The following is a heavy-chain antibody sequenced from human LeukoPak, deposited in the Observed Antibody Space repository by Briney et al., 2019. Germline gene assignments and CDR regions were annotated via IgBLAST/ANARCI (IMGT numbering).Heavy chain of an antibody. V-gene: IGHV4-34*01. J-gene: IGHJ4*02. CDR2: INHSGST. CDR1: GGSFSGYY. CDR3: ARGPLPPWSGYYKYYFDY. D-gene: IGHD3-3*01. Sequence: SETLSLTCAVYGGSFSGYYWSWIRQPPGKGLEWIGEINHSGSTNYNPSLKSRVTISVDTSKNQFPLKLSSVTAADTAVYYCARGPLPPWSGYYKYYFDYWGQGTLVTVSS.